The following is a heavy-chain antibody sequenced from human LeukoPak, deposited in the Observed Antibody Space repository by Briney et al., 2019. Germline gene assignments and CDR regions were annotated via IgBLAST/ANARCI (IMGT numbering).Heavy chain of an antibody. J-gene: IGHJ5*02. CDR3: ARGIVVVPAAIREGNWFDP. CDR1: GYTFTGYY. V-gene: IGHV1-2*02. CDR2: INPNSGGT. Sequence: ASVKVSCKASGYTFTGYYMHWVRQAPGQRLEWMGWINPNSGGTNYAQKFQGRVTMTRDTSISTAYMELSRLRSDDTAVYYCARGIVVVPAAIREGNWFDPWGQGTLVTVSS. D-gene: IGHD2-2*02.